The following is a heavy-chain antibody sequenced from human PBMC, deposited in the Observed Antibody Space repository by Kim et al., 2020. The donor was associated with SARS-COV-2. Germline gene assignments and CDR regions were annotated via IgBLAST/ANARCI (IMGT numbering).Heavy chain of an antibody. CDR1: GGTFSSYA. CDR3: ARVNGSGSIFFDY. V-gene: IGHV1-69*13. J-gene: IGHJ4*02. D-gene: IGHD3-10*01. Sequence: SVKVSCKASGGTFSSYAISWVRQAPGQGLEWMGGIIPIFGTANYAQKFQGRVTITADESTSTAYMELSSLRSEDTAVYYCARVNGSGSIFFDYWGQGTLVTVSS. CDR2: IIPIFGTA.